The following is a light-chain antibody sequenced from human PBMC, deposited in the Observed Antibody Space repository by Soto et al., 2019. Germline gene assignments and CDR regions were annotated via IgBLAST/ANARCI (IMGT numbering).Light chain of an antibody. Sequence: EVVLTQSPVTLSLSPGERATLSCRASQSFRGLLAWYQQKPGQAPRLLIYDAYNRATGIPPRFSGSGSGTDFTLPIRSLEPEDSAVYYCQQRHMWPITFGQGTRLEIK. V-gene: IGKV3-11*01. CDR2: DAY. CDR1: QSFRGL. CDR3: QQRHMWPIT. J-gene: IGKJ5*01.